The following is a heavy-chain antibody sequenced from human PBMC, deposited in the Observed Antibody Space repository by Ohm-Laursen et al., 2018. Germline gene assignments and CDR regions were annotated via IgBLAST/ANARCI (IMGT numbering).Heavy chain of an antibody. D-gene: IGHD6-19*01. CDR2: INWNGGST. Sequence: SLRLSCAASGSTFADYGMSWVRQAPGKGLEWVSGINWNGGSTGYADSVKGRFTISRDNAKNSLYLQMNSLRAEDTALYHCARVPGWLDDYYYYGMDVWGQGTTVTVSS. J-gene: IGHJ6*02. V-gene: IGHV3-20*01. CDR1: GSTFADYG. CDR3: ARVPGWLDDYYYYGMDV.